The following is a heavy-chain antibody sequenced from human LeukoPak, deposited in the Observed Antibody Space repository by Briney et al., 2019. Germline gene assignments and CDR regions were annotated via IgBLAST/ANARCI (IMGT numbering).Heavy chain of an antibody. J-gene: IGHJ4*02. V-gene: IGHV4-38-2*02. CDR2: IYHSGST. Sequence: KPSETLSLTCTVSGYSISSGYYWGWIRQPPGKGLEWIGSIYHSGSTYYDPSLKSRVTISVDTSKDQFSLKLSSVTAADTAVYYCAREAVGYCSSTSCFPKGDDYWGQGTLVTVSS. D-gene: IGHD2-2*01. CDR1: GYSISSGYY. CDR3: AREAVGYCSSTSCFPKGDDY.